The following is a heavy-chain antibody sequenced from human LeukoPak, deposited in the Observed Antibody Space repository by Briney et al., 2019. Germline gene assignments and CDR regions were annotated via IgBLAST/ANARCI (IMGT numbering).Heavy chain of an antibody. CDR3: AREGPYGGYSDY. Sequence: GGSLRLSCAASGFTFSSYSMNWVRQAPGKGLEWVSSISSSSSYIYYADSVKGRFTISRDNAKNSLYLQMNSLRAEDTAVYYCAREGPYGGYSDYWGQGTLVTVSS. D-gene: IGHD4/OR15-4a*01. CDR1: GFTFSSYS. J-gene: IGHJ4*02. CDR2: ISSSSSYI. V-gene: IGHV3-21*01.